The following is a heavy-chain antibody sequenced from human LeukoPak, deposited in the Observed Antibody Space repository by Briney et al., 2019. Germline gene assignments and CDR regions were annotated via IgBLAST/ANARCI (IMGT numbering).Heavy chain of an antibody. Sequence: GGSLRLSCAVSGFTFSTYSMNWVRQAPGKGLEWVSSISSSSTYMFYADSVRGRFTISRHNAKNSVYLQMNGLRAEDTAIYYCARGEGDYGGNFVGDYWGQGTLVTVSS. CDR2: ISSSSTYM. J-gene: IGHJ4*02. CDR1: GFTFSTYS. CDR3: ARGEGDYGGNFVGDY. V-gene: IGHV3-21*01. D-gene: IGHD4-23*01.